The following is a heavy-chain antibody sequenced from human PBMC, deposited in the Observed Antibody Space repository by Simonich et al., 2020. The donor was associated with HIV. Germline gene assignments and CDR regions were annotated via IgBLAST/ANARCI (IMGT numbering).Heavy chain of an antibody. V-gene: IGHV4-34*01. Sequence: QVQLQQWGAGLLQPSETLSLTCAVYGGSFSGYYWSWIRQPPGKGLEWIGEINHSVSTNYNPSLKSRVNISVDTSKNQFSLKLSSVTAADTAVYYCARGFYQRLYYFDYWGQGTLVTVSS. CDR2: INHSVST. CDR1: GGSFSGYY. CDR3: ARGFYQRLYYFDY. J-gene: IGHJ4*02. D-gene: IGHD2-2*01.